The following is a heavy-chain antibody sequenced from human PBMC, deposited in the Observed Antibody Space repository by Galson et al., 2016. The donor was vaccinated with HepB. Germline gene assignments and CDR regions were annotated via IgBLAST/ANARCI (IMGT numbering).Heavy chain of an antibody. J-gene: IGHJ6*02. CDR1: GGTFSSYA. Sequence: SVKVSCKASGGTFSSYAISWVRQAPGQGLEWMGVIINLYGTANYALKFQGRVTITADESTSTAHMEVSSLRYEDTAVYYCARVRDGYNTHFNYGMDVWGQGTSVTVS. D-gene: IGHD5-24*01. CDR3: ARVRDGYNTHFNYGMDV. V-gene: IGHV1-69*13. CDR2: IINLYGTA.